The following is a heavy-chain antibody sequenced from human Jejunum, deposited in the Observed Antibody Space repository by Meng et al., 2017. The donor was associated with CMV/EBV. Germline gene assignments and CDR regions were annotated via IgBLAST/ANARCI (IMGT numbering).Heavy chain of an antibody. J-gene: IGHJ4*02. CDR2: MSPTASS. CDR3: ARGRCTRTTCYKGTFDF. D-gene: IGHD2-2*02. V-gene: IGHV4-4*02. Sequence: VSLTNLTGWIGDRQSPGKGLEWVGEMSPTASSNYNPSLKSRVTMSLDRSKNQFSLNLRSVTAADTAVYYCARGRCTRTTCYKGTFDFWGQGILVTVSS. CDR1: VSLTNLTG.